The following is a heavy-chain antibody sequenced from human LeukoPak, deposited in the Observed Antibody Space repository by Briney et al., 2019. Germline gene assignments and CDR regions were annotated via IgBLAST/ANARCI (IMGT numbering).Heavy chain of an antibody. CDR1: GFTFSSYA. D-gene: IGHD6-6*01. CDR2: ISYDGSNK. J-gene: IGHJ4*02. CDR3: ARVRSYSSSSEIVY. Sequence: GGSLRLSCAASGFTFSSYAMHWVRQAPGKGLEWVALISYDGSNKYYADSVKGRFPISRDNSKNTLYLQMNSLRAEDTAVYYCARVRSYSSSSEIVYWGQGTLVTVSS. V-gene: IGHV3-30*01.